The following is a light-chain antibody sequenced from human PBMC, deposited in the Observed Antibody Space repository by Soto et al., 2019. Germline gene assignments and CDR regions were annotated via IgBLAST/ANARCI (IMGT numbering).Light chain of an antibody. CDR1: QSVLYSSNNKNY. V-gene: IGKV4-1*01. Sequence: DIVMTQSPDSLAVSLGERATINCKSSQSVLYSSNNKNYLAWYQQKPGQPPKLLIYWASTRESGVPDRFSGSGSVTDVPLTISSLQAEDVAVYYCQQYYSTPQTFGQGTKVEIK. CDR3: QQYYSTPQT. CDR2: WAS. J-gene: IGKJ1*01.